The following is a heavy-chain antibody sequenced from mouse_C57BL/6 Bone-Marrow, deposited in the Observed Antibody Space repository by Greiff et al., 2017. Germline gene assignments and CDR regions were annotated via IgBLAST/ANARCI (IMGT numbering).Heavy chain of an antibody. J-gene: IGHJ2*01. D-gene: IGHD2-3*01. CDR3: SSFDGNYFDF. CDR1: GFNIQDDY. Sequence: EVQLQQSGAELVRPGASVKLSCTASGFNIQDDYIHWVKQRPEQGLEWIGWLDPEIGDTAYASKFQGKATITSDTSSNTAYLQLSSLTSEDTAVYYCSSFDGNYFDFWGQGTPLTVAS. CDR2: LDPEIGDT. V-gene: IGHV14-4*01.